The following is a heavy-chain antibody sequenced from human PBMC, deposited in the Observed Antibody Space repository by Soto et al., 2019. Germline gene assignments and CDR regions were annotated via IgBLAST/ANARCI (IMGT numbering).Heavy chain of an antibody. CDR2: INPSGGST. CDR3: ARDNLLGDSMDV. V-gene: IGHV1-46*01. D-gene: IGHD2-15*01. J-gene: IGHJ6*02. CDR1: GYTFTSYY. Sequence: ASVNVSCKASGYTFTSYYMHWVRQAPGQGLEWMGIINPSGGSTSYAQKFQGRVTMTRDTSTSTVYMELSSLRSEDTAVYYCARDNLLGDSMDVWGQGTTVTVSS.